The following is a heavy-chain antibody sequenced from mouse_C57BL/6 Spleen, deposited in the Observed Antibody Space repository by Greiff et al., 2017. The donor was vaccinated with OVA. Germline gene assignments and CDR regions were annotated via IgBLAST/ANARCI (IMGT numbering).Heavy chain of an antibody. Sequence: EVQLQQSGPELVKPGASVKIPCKASGYTFTDYNMDWVKQSHGKSLEWIGDINPNNGGTIYNQKFKGKATLTVDKSSSTAYMELRSLTSEDTAVYYCARPYYGSSQYYFDYWGQGTTLTVSS. CDR1: GYTFTDYN. J-gene: IGHJ2*01. CDR3: ARPYYGSSQYYFDY. D-gene: IGHD1-1*01. V-gene: IGHV1-18*01. CDR2: INPNNGGT.